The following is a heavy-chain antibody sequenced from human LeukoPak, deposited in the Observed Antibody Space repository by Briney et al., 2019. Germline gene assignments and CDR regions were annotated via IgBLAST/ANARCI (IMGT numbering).Heavy chain of an antibody. V-gene: IGHV1-8*01. D-gene: IGHD2-2*01. J-gene: IGHJ4*02. CDR1: GYTFTSYD. CDR3: AREAWGYCSSTSCYARYYFDY. CDR2: MNPNSGNT. Sequence: ASVKVSCKASGYTFTSYDINWVRQATGQGLEWMGWMNPNSGNTGYAQKFQGRVTMTRNTSISTAYMELSSLRSEDTAVYYCAREAWGYCSSTSCYARYYFDYWGQGTLVTVSS.